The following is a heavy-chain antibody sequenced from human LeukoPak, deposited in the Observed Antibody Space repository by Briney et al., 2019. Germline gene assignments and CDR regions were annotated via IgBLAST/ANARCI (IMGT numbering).Heavy chain of an antibody. CDR2: IYYSGST. Sequence: PSETLSLTCTVSGGSITSYYWTWIRQPPGKGLEWIGYIYYSGSTNYNPSLKSRVTISVDTSKNQFSLKLSSVTAADTAMYYCARGLPGYSGGDDAFDLWGQGTVVTVS. D-gene: IGHD6-19*01. CDR3: ARGLPGYSGGDDAFDL. J-gene: IGHJ3*01. V-gene: IGHV4-59*01. CDR1: GGSITSYY.